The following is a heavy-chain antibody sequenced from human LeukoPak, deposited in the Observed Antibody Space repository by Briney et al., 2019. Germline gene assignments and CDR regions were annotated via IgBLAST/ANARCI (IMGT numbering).Heavy chain of an antibody. V-gene: IGHV3-23*01. Sequence: GGSLRLSCAASGFTFSSYAMSWVRQAPGKGLEGVSDISGSGGSTYYADSVKGRFTISRDNSKTTLYLQMNSLRAEDTAVYYCAKETGYYGSGSYYHDYWGQGALVTVSS. CDR1: GFTFSSYA. CDR2: ISGSGGST. CDR3: AKETGYYGSGSYYHDY. J-gene: IGHJ4*02. D-gene: IGHD3-10*01.